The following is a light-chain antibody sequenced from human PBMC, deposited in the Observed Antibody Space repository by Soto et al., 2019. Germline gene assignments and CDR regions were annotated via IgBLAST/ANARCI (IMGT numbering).Light chain of an antibody. V-gene: IGLV2-11*01. Sequence: QSALTQPRSVSGSPGQSVTISCTGTSSDVGAYNYVSWYQQHPGKAPKLMIYDVSKRPSGVPDRFSGSKSANTASLTIFGLQAEDEADYYCCSYEGSYTFNYVFGSGTKLTVL. CDR3: CSYEGSYTFNYV. CDR2: DVS. CDR1: SSDVGAYNY. J-gene: IGLJ1*01.